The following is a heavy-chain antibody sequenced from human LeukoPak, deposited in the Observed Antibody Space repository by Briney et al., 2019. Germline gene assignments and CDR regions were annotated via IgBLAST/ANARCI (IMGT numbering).Heavy chain of an antibody. D-gene: IGHD3-16*01. CDR2: ISSNGGST. Sequence: GSLRRSCAASGFTFSSYAMHWVRQAPGKRLEYVSAISSNGGSTYYANSVKGRFTISRDKSKNTVYLKMGSLRAEDMAVYYCARETRRGDAFDIWGQGTMVTVSA. CDR1: GFTFSSYA. J-gene: IGHJ3*02. CDR3: ARETRRGDAFDI. V-gene: IGHV3-64*01.